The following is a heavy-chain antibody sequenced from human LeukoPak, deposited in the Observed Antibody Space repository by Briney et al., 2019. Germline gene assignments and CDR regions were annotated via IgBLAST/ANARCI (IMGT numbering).Heavy chain of an antibody. Sequence: SGESLKISCKGSGYSFTSYWIGWVRQMPEKGLEWLGIIYPGDSDVRYNPSFQGQVTISVDKSTSTAFLQWSRLKATDTAIYFCARSYYSDTSGYNPYAAFDLWGQGTMVTVSS. CDR2: IYPGDSDV. CDR1: GYSFTSYW. V-gene: IGHV5-51*01. J-gene: IGHJ3*01. CDR3: ARSYYSDTSGYNPYAAFDL. D-gene: IGHD3-22*01.